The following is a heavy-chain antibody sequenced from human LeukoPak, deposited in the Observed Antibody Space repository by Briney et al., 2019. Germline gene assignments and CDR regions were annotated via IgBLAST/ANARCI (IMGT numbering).Heavy chain of an antibody. V-gene: IGHV3-23*01. CDR1: GFTFSSYA. Sequence: GGSLRLSCAASGFTFSSYATSWVRQAPGKGLEWVSAISGSGGSTYYADSVKGRFTISRDNSKNTLYLQINSLRAEDTAVYYCAKGGYSIAAYYYYYYMDVWGKGTTVTVSS. D-gene: IGHD6-25*01. J-gene: IGHJ6*03. CDR3: AKGGYSIAAYYYYYYMDV. CDR2: ISGSGGST.